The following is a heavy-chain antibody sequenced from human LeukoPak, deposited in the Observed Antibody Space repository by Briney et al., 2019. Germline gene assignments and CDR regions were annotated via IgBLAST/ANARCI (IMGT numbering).Heavy chain of an antibody. D-gene: IGHD3-22*01. V-gene: IGHV4-38-2*02. Sequence: KSSETLSLTCAVSGYSISSGYYWGWIRQPPGKGLEWIGSIYHSGSTYYNPSLKSRVTISVDTSKNQFSLKLSSVTAADTAVYYCARDQLYYYDSSGTFDYWGQGTLVTVSS. CDR3: ARDQLYYYDSSGTFDY. J-gene: IGHJ4*02. CDR1: GYSISSGYY. CDR2: IYHSGST.